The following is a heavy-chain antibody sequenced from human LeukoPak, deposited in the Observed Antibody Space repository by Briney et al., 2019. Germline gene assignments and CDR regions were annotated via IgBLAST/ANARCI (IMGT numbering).Heavy chain of an antibody. V-gene: IGHV1-46*01. J-gene: IGHJ4*02. CDR1: GYTFTSYG. CDR2: INPSGGST. D-gene: IGHD2-15*01. Sequence: ASVKVSCKASGYTFTSYGISWVRQAPGQGLEWMGIINPSGGSTSYAQKFQGRVTMTRDTSTSTVYMELSSLRSEDTAVYYCARRETRSGSPFDYWGQGTLVTVSS. CDR3: ARRETRSGSPFDY.